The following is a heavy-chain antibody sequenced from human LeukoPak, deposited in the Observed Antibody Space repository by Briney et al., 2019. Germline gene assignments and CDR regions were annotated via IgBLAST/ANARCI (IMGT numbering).Heavy chain of an antibody. CDR3: ARLTVAAAGPVFDY. CDR2: IYWNDDK. D-gene: IGHD6-13*01. J-gene: IGHJ4*02. CDR1: GFSLSTRGVG. Sequence: ESGPTLVKPTQTLTLTCTFTGFSLSTRGVGVGWIRQPPGKALEWLALIYWNDDKRYSPSLKSRLTITKDTSKNQVVLTMTNMDPVDTATYYCARLTVAAAGPVFDYWGQGTLVTVSS. V-gene: IGHV2-5*01.